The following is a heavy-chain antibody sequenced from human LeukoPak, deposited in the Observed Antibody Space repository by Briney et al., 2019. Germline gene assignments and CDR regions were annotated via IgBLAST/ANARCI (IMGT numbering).Heavy chain of an antibody. D-gene: IGHD4-11*01. Sequence: PGGSLRLSCAASGFTVSSNYMSWVRQAPGKGLEWVSVIYSGGSTYYADSVKGRFTISRDNPKSTLYLQMNSLRAEDTAVYYCARSSNYGANYWGQGTLVTVSS. J-gene: IGHJ4*02. CDR2: IYSGGST. V-gene: IGHV3-53*01. CDR3: ARSSNYGANY. CDR1: GFTVSSNY.